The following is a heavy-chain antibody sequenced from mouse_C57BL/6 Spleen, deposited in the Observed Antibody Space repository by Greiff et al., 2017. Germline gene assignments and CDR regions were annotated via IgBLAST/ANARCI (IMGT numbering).Heavy chain of an antibody. V-gene: IGHV1-55*01. CDR2: IYPGSGST. Sequence: QVQLQQPGAELVKPGASVKMSCKASGYTFTSYWITWVKQRPGQGLEWIGDIYPGSGSTNYNEKFKSKATLTVDTSSSTAYMQLSSLTSEDSAVYYCARSVTTGNWFAYWGQGTLVTVSA. CDR3: ARSVTTGNWFAY. J-gene: IGHJ3*01. D-gene: IGHD2-12*01. CDR1: GYTFTSYW.